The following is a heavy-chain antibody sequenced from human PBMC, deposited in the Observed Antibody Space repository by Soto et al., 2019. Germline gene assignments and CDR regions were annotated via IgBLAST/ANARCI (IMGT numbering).Heavy chain of an antibody. J-gene: IGHJ6*02. D-gene: IGHD1-20*01. CDR3: ARDQQKYNPSFYHYYAMDL. Sequence: GASVKVSCKASGGTFSNYAINWVRQAPGQGLEWMGAIIPIFGTVKNAQKFQGRVTITADESTSTAYLELTGLKSDDTAIYYCARDQQKYNPSFYHYYAMDLWGQGTTVTVSS. CDR2: IIPIFGTV. V-gene: IGHV1-69*13. CDR1: GGTFSNYA.